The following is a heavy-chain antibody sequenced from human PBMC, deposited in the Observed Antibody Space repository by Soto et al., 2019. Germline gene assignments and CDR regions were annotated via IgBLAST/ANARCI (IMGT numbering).Heavy chain of an antibody. D-gene: IGHD6-19*01. CDR2: IYYSGST. V-gene: IGHV4-59*01. Sequence: SSETLSLTCTVSGGSISSYYWSWIRQPPGKGLEWIGYIYYSGSTNYNPSLKSRVTISVDTSKNQFSLKLSSVTAADTAVYYCAREAASSGWYNWFDPWGQGTLVTVSS. CDR1: GGSISSYY. CDR3: AREAASSGWYNWFDP. J-gene: IGHJ5*02.